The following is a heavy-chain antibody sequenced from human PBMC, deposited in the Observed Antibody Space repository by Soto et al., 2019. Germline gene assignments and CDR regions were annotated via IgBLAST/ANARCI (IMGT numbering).Heavy chain of an antibody. CDR1: CYTFTRYG. Sequence: ASVKVSCKASCYTFTRYGISWVRQAPGQGLEWMGWISAYNGNTNYAQKLQGRVTMTTDTSTSTAYMELRSLRSDDTAVYYCARDRGLAAADAFDIWGQGTMVTVSS. V-gene: IGHV1-18*01. D-gene: IGHD6-13*01. J-gene: IGHJ3*02. CDR3: ARDRGLAAADAFDI. CDR2: ISAYNGNT.